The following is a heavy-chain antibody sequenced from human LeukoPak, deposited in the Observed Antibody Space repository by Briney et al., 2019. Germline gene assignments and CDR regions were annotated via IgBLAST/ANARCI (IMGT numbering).Heavy chain of an antibody. CDR2: IYSGGST. CDR1: GFTVSSNY. V-gene: IGHV3-53*01. CDR3: ASETGDRSGYYFLGAFDI. J-gene: IGHJ3*02. Sequence: PGGSLRLSCAASGFTVSSNYMSWVRQAPGKGLEWVSVIYSGGSTYYADSVKGRFTISRDNSKNTLYLQMNSLRAEDTAVYYCASETGDRSGYYFLGAFDIWGQGTMVTVSS. D-gene: IGHD3-22*01.